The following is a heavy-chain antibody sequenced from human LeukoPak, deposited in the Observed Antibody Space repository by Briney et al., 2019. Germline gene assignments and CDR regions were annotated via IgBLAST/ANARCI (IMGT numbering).Heavy chain of an antibody. V-gene: IGHV3-72*01. D-gene: IGHD1-26*01. J-gene: IGHJ4*02. CDR2: IRNKANSYTT. CDR3: AREWDSGSYYLGYFDY. Sequence: PEGSLRLSCEASGFTFSAYAMTWVRQAPGKGLEWVGRIRNKANSYTTEYAASVKGRFTISRDDSKNSLYLQMNSLKCEDTAVYYCAREWDSGSYYLGYFDYWGQGTLVTVSS. CDR1: GFTFSAYA.